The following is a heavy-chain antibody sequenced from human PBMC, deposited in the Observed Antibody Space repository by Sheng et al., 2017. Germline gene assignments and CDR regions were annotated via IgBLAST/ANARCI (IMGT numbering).Heavy chain of an antibody. D-gene: IGHD1-26*01. CDR1: GFTFSNYA. V-gene: IGHV3-23*01. J-gene: IGHJ4*02. CDR2: ISGSGGST. CDR3: AKDSIVGVSTSFFDY. Sequence: EVQVLESGGGLVQPGGPVRLSCAASGFTFSNYAMSWVRQAPGKGLEWVSAISGSGGSTYYADSVKGRLTISRDNSKNTLYLQMNSLRAGDTAVYYCAKDSIVGVSTSFFDYWGQGTLVTVSS.